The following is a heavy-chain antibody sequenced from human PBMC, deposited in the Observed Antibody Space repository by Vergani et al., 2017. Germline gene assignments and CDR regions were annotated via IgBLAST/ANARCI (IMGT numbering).Heavy chain of an antibody. Sequence: QVQLVQSGAEVKKPGSSVKVSCKASGGTFSSYAISWVRQAPGQGLEWMGWISAYNGNTNYAQKLQGRVTMTTDTSTSTAYMELRSLRSDDTAVYYCARGYYYDGSGYYLDAFDIWGQGTMVTVSS. CDR3: ARGYYYDGSGYYLDAFDI. J-gene: IGHJ3*02. V-gene: IGHV1-18*01. CDR1: GGTFSSYA. CDR2: ISAYNGNT. D-gene: IGHD3-22*01.